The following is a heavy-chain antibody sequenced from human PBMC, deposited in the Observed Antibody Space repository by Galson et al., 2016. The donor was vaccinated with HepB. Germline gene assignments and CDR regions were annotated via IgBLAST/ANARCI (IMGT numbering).Heavy chain of an antibody. CDR1: GFTFSDFS. CDR2: ISSGSRDI. CDR3: ARDRSNDDFWSGYMPDYYFDY. D-gene: IGHD3-3*01. Sequence: SLRLSCAASGFTFSDFSMNWVRQAPGKGLEWVSSISSGSRDIYYADSVKGRFTISRDNAKNSLYLQMNRPRAVDTAVYYCARDRSNDDFWSGYMPDYYFDYWGQGTLVTVSS. V-gene: IGHV3-21*01. J-gene: IGHJ4*02.